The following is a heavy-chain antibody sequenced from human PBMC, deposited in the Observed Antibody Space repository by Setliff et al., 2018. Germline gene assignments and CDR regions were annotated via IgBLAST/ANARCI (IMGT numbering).Heavy chain of an antibody. V-gene: IGHV4-59*01. CDR2: IYYSGST. Sequence: PSETLSLTCTVSGGSISSYYWSWIRQPPGKRLEWIGYIYYSGSTNYNPSLGSRVTISVDTSKNQFSLRLNSATAADTAVYYCARLRGAFDYWGQGTLVTVSS. CDR1: GGSISSYY. CDR3: ARLRGAFDY. D-gene: IGHD3-16*01. J-gene: IGHJ4*02.